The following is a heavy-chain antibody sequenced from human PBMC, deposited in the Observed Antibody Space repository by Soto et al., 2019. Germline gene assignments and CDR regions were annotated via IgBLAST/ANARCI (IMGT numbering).Heavy chain of an antibody. Sequence: EVQLLESGGGLVQPGGTLRLSCAASGFTFSSYSMNWVRQAPGKGLEWVSGINGPGTNTYYADSVRGRFTISRDNSENPLYLQMNCLRAEDTALFYCVKGRGATNWINYYFDYWGLGTLVTVSS. CDR1: GFTFSSYS. J-gene: IGHJ4*02. D-gene: IGHD1-1*01. CDR3: VKGRGATNWINYYFDY. V-gene: IGHV3-23*01. CDR2: INGPGTNT.